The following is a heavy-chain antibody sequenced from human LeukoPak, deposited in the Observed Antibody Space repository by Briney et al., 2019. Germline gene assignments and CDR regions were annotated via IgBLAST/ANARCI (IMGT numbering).Heavy chain of an antibody. CDR3: ARELRGSEQYGMDV. CDR2: IYYSGST. Sequence: SETLSLTCTVSGGSTSSGGYYWSWIRQHPGKGLEWIGYIYYSGSTYYNPSLKSRVTISVDTSKNQFSLKLSSVTAADTAVYYCARELRGSEQYGMDVWGQGTTVTVSS. D-gene: IGHD3-10*01. V-gene: IGHV4-31*03. J-gene: IGHJ6*02. CDR1: GGSTSSGGYY.